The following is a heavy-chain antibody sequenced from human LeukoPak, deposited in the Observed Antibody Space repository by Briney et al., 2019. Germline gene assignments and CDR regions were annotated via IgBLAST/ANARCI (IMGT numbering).Heavy chain of an antibody. Sequence: GGSLILSCAASGFTFSSYAMSWVRQAPGKGLEWVSVVYSGGSTYYADSVKGRFTISRDNSKNTLYLQMSSLRAEDTAVYYCARGGYSSGWYRDWGQGTLVTVSS. J-gene: IGHJ4*02. D-gene: IGHD6-19*01. CDR3: ARGGYSSGWYRD. V-gene: IGHV3-53*01. CDR1: GFTFSSYA. CDR2: VYSGGST.